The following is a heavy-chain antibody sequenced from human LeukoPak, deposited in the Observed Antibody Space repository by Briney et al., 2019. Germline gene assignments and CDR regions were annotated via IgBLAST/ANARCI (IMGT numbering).Heavy chain of an antibody. D-gene: IGHD3-3*01. CDR1: GGSISSSSYY. CDR2: IYYSGST. J-gene: IGHJ3*02. V-gene: IGHV4-39*07. Sequence: PSETLSLTCTVSGGSISSSSYYWGWIRQPPGKGLEWIGSIYYSGSTYYNPSPKSRVTISVDTSKNQFSLKLSSVTAADTAVYYCARDYRVTIFGEEVAFDIWGQGTMVTVSS. CDR3: ARDYRVTIFGEEVAFDI.